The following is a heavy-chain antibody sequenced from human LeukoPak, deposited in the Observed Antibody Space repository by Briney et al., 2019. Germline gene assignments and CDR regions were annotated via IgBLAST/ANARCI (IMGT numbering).Heavy chain of an antibody. CDR1: GLSVSSNY. CDR2: IYRDGSS. V-gene: IGHV3-66*01. J-gene: IGHJ4*02. Sequence: GSLRLSCVASGLSVSSNYMSWVRQAPGKGLEWVSVIYRDGSSYYAESVKGRFTISRDNSKNTLYIQMNSLRAEDTAVYYCARSFYDILIGYYQYFDYWGQGTLVTVSS. CDR3: ARSFYDILIGYYQYFDY. D-gene: IGHD3-9*01.